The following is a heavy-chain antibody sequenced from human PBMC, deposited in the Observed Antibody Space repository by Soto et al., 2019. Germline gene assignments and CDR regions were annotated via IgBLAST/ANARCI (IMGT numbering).Heavy chain of an antibody. CDR2: INPKSGGT. CDR3: ARGHSTDCSNGVCSFFYNHEMDV. J-gene: IGHJ6*02. Sequence: GASVKVSCKASGYSFTDYHVHWVRQAPGQGLEWLGRINPKSGGTSTAQKFQGWVTMTRHTSINTAYMDLTRLRSDDTAVYYCARGHSTDCSNGVCSFFYNHEMDVWGQGTPITV. V-gene: IGHV1-2*04. CDR1: GYSFTDYH. D-gene: IGHD2-8*01.